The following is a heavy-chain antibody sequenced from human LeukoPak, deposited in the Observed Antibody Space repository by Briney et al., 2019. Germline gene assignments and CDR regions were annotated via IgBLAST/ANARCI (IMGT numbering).Heavy chain of an antibody. CDR3: ARDSGSSSWYNY. J-gene: IGHJ4*02. CDR2: INAGNGDT. V-gene: IGHV1-3*01. CDR1: GYTFTSYA. Sequence: GASVKVSCKASGYTFTSYAMHWVRQAPGQRLEWMGWINAGNGDTKYSQKFQGRVTITRDTSASTAYIELSSLRSEDTAVYYCARDSGSSSWYNYWGQGTLVTVSS. D-gene: IGHD6-13*01.